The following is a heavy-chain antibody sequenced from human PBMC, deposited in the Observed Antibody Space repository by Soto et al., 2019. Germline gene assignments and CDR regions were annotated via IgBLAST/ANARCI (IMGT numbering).Heavy chain of an antibody. J-gene: IGHJ3*02. CDR2: IRDNGYST. CDR1: GFTFSSYA. CDR3: AKGLSPYCSGGSCYLRAFDI. D-gene: IGHD2-15*01. Sequence: EVQLLESGGGLVQPGGSLRLSCAASGFTFSSYAMTWVRQTPGKGLQWVSAIRDNGYSTYYADSVKGRFTISRDNSKNTLYLQMNSLRADDTAIYYCAKGLSPYCSGGSCYLRAFDIWGQGTMLTVSS. V-gene: IGHV3-23*01.